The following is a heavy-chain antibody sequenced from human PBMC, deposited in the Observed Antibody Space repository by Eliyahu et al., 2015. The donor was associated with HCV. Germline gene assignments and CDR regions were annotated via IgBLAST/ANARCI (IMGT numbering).Heavy chain of an antibody. CDR2: IYPGDSET. V-gene: IGHV5-51*01. D-gene: IGHD1-20*01. Sequence: EVQLVQSGADVRKPGDCLKISCQGSGXTFNTSWIAWVRQMPGRGLEWMGIIYPGDSETRYGPSFQGQVTLSVDKSINSAYLQWSSLKASDTAMYYCARVGIAGTLNPLDLWGQGTLVTVSS. CDR3: ARVGIAGTLNPLDL. J-gene: IGHJ5*02. CDR1: GXTFNTSW.